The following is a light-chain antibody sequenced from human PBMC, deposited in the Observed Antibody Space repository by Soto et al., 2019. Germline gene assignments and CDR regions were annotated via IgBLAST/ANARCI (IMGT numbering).Light chain of an antibody. CDR3: SSYRSSSTLDYV. Sequence: QSVLTQPASVSGSPGQSITISCTGTSSDVGTYNYVSWYQQHPGKAPKLMIYEVSNRPSGISNRFSGSKSGNTASLTISGLQAEDEADYYCSSYRSSSTLDYVLGTGTKVTVL. J-gene: IGLJ1*01. V-gene: IGLV2-14*01. CDR2: EVS. CDR1: SSDVGTYNY.